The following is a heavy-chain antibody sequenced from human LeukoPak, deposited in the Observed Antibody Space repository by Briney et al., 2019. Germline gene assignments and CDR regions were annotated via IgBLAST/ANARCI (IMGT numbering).Heavy chain of an antibody. V-gene: IGHV3-74*03. Sequence: PGGSLRLSCAASGSTFSDYWMHWVRQAPGKGLEWVARIYSDVRRIKYADSVKGRFTISRDNAKNTLYLQMNALRVEDTAVYYCATSPVISRDWGQGTLVTVS. CDR2: IYSDVRRI. D-gene: IGHD2-21*01. J-gene: IGHJ4*02. CDR3: ATSPVISRD. CDR1: GSTFSDYW.